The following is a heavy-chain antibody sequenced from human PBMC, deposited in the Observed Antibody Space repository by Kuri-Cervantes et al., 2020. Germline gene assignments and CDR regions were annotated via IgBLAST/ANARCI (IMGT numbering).Heavy chain of an antibody. CDR3: ARVDSGSYSGQFDY. CDR2: ISWTGDDT. D-gene: IGHD1-26*01. CDR1: GFTFGDYA. Sequence: GGSLRLSCTASGFTFGDYAMSWVRQSPDKGLEWVSGISWTGDDTGYGGSVRGRFTISRDNAKNSLYLETNSLRAEDTAIYYCARVDSGSYSGQFDYWGQGTLVTVSS. J-gene: IGHJ4*02. V-gene: IGHV3-20*04.